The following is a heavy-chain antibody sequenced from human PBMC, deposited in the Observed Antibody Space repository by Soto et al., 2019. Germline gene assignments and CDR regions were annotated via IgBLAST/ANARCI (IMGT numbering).Heavy chain of an antibody. Sequence: QVQLVESGGGVVQPGRSLRLSCAASGFTFSSYGIHWVRQAPGKGLEWVAVISYDGSNKYFADSVKGRFTISRDNSKNTLYLQMNSLRAEDTAVYPCAKQVVPHTNAFDLWGQGTMVTVSS. CDR1: GFTFSSYG. CDR2: ISYDGSNK. CDR3: AKQVVPHTNAFDL. V-gene: IGHV3-30*18. J-gene: IGHJ3*01. D-gene: IGHD2-2*01.